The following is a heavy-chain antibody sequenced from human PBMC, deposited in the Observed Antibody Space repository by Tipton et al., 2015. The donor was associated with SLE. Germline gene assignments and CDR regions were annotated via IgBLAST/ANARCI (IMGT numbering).Heavy chain of an antibody. V-gene: IGHV4-59*01. Sequence: PGLVKPSETLSLTCTVSGGSINNYYWSWIRQPPGKGLEWIGYIYYSGSTNYNPSLKSRVTISVDTSKNQFSLKLSSVTAADTAVYYCARERRSYSSSSSGMDVWGQGTTVTVSS. CDR1: GGSINNYY. J-gene: IGHJ6*02. CDR3: ARERRSYSSSSSGMDV. CDR2: IYYSGST. D-gene: IGHD6-13*01.